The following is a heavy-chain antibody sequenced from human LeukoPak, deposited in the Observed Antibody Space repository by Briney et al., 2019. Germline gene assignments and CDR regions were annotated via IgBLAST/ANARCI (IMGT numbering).Heavy chain of an antibody. CDR3: ARDPAFSPGLFDY. Sequence: ASVKVSCKASGYTFTSYDINWVRQATGQGLEWMGWMNPNSGNTGYAQKFQGRVTITTDTSTSTAYMELRSLRSDDTAVYYCARDPAFSPGLFDYWGRGTLVTVSS. CDR2: MNPNSGNT. CDR1: GYTFTSYD. J-gene: IGHJ4*02. V-gene: IGHV1-8*03.